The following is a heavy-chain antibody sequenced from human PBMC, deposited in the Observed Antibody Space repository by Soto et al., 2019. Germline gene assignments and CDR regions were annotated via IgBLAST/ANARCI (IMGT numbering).Heavy chain of an antibody. V-gene: IGHV3-23*01. CDR3: ARVRIRDSGMVDFDY. D-gene: IGHD2-15*01. J-gene: IGHJ4*02. CDR2: ISKSGGST. CDR1: GVTFTSYA. Sequence: PGGSLRLSCAASGVTFTSYAMTWVRQVPGEGLQWVSSISKSGGSTYYADSVKGRFTTSRDNSKNTAHLRWSSLKTSDTAIYYCARVRIRDSGMVDFDYWGLGTLVTVSS.